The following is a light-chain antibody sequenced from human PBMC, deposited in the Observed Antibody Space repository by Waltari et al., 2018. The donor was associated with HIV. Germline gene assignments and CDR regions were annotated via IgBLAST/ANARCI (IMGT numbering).Light chain of an antibody. CDR2: DDS. J-gene: IGLJ2*01. V-gene: IGLV3-21*02. Sequence: SYVLTQPPSVSVAPGQTARITCGGNNIGRKSVNWYQQTPGRAPVLVVYDDSDRPSGIPERFSGSNSGNTATLTSSRVEAGDEADYYCQVWDSSNDHVVFGGGTKLTVL. CDR1: NIGRKS. CDR3: QVWDSSNDHVV.